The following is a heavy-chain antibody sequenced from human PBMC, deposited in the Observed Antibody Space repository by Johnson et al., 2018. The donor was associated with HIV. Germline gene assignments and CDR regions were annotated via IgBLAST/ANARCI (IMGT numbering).Heavy chain of an antibody. V-gene: IGHV3-30*02. Sequence: QVQVVESGGGLVQPGGSLRLSCAASGFTFSSYDMHWVRQAPGKGLEWVAFIRYDGSNKYYADSVKGRFTISRDNSKNTLYLQINSLRAEDTAVYYCARDRWATYYYDSSGHGGVFDIWGQGTVVTVSS. CDR2: IRYDGSNK. D-gene: IGHD3-22*01. CDR1: GFTFSSYD. J-gene: IGHJ3*02. CDR3: ARDRWATYYYDSSGHGGVFDI.